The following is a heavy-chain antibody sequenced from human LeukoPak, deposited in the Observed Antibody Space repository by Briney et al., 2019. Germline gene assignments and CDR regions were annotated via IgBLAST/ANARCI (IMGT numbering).Heavy chain of an antibody. CDR2: IYYSGST. J-gene: IGHJ4*02. V-gene: IGHV4-59*12. D-gene: IGHD6-13*01. Sequence: SETLSLTCTVSGGSISSYYWSWIRQPPGKGLEWIGYIYYSGSTNYNPSLKSRVTISVDTSKNQFSLKLSSVTAADTAVCYCASFSSWLDDYWGQGTLVTVSS. CDR3: ASFSSWLDDY. CDR1: GGSISSYY.